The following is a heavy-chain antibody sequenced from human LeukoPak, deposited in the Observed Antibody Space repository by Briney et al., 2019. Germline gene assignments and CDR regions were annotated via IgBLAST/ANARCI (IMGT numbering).Heavy chain of an antibody. CDR3: ARDRRFLGWLSAFDY. D-gene: IGHD3-3*01. CDR1: GASIDSYY. CDR2: IYYSGST. Sequence: SETLSLTCTISGASIDSYYWSWIRQPPGKGLEWIGSIYYSGSTYYDPSLKSRVAISVDTSKNQFSLKLSSVTAADTAVYFCARDRRFLGWLSAFDYWGQGTLVTVSS. J-gene: IGHJ4*02. V-gene: IGHV4-59*12.